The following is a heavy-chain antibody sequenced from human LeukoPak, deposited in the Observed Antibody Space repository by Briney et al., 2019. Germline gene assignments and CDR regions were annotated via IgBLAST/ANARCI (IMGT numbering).Heavy chain of an antibody. CDR3: AREYYFGSGTYGY. Sequence: PGGSLRLSCAASGFTFSSYDMNWVRLAPGKGLEWVSSISSGSSYIYYADSVKGRFTISRDNAKNSLDLQMNSLRAEDTAVYYCAREYYFGSGTYGYWGQGTPVTVSS. CDR1: GFTFSSYD. V-gene: IGHV3-21*01. CDR2: ISSGSSYI. J-gene: IGHJ4*02. D-gene: IGHD3-10*01.